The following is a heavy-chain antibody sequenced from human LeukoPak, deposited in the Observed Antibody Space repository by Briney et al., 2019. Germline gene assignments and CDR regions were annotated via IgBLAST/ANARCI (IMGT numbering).Heavy chain of an antibody. CDR2: ISGGGETT. V-gene: IGHV3-23*01. CDR3: AKGHRGYCSGGSCYYFDY. J-gene: IGHJ4*02. CDR1: GFTFSAFP. D-gene: IGHD2-15*01. Sequence: GGSLRLSCAASGFTFSAFPMNWVRQAPGKGLEWVSAISGGGETTYYADSVKGRFTISRDNSKNTLYLQMNSLRAEDTAVYYCAKGHRGYCSGGSCYYFDYWGQETLVTVSS.